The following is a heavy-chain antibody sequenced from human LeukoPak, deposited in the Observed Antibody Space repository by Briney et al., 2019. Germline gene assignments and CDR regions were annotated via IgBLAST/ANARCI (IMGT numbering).Heavy chain of an antibody. D-gene: IGHD6-13*01. J-gene: IGHJ4*02. V-gene: IGHV3-21*06. CDR2: ISSSSSYI. CDR3: ARSIVPDGTSPFDY. Sequence: PGGSLRLSCAASGFTFSSYSMNWVRQAPGKGLEWVSSISSSSSYIYYADSVKGRFTISRDNAKNSLYLQMNSLRAEDTAVYYCARSIVPDGTSPFDYWGQGTLVTVSS. CDR1: GFTFSSYS.